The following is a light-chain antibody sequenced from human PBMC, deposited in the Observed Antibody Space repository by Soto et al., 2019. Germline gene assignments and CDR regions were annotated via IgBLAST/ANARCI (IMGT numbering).Light chain of an antibody. CDR1: HTIDRW. Sequence: QMTQSPSTLSASVGDRVTITCRASHTIDRWLAWYQQKPGMAPKLLISDASTLESGVPSRFSGSGSGTEFPLTISNLHPDDYATYYCQHCDTYWAFGQGTKVEIK. CDR3: QHCDTYWA. CDR2: DAS. J-gene: IGKJ1*01. V-gene: IGKV1-5*01.